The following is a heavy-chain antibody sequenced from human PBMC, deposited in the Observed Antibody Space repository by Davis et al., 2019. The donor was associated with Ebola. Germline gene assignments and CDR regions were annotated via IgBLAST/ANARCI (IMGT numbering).Heavy chain of an antibody. CDR1: GYTFIDHC. V-gene: IGHV1-2*06. J-gene: IGHJ4*02. CDR2: INPNSGGT. D-gene: IGHD2-15*01. CDR3: ARSNLLGY. Sequence: ASVKVSCKASGYTFIDHCIHWVRLAPGQGLEWMGRINPNSGGTRYAQNFQGRVAMTRDTSITTAYMELTSLRSEDTAVYYCARSNLLGYWGQGTLVTVSS.